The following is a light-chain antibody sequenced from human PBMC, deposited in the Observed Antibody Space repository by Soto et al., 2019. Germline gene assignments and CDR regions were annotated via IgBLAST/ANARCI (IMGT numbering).Light chain of an antibody. Sequence: DIPMTQSPSTLSASVGDRVTITCRASQTISNYLTWYQQRPGKAPKLLSYRSSILQNGVPSRFSGSGSGTEFTLTISSLQPDDFATYYCQQYYIYATFGQGTRVEI. J-gene: IGKJ1*01. CDR2: RSS. CDR3: QQYYIYAT. V-gene: IGKV1-5*03. CDR1: QTISNY.